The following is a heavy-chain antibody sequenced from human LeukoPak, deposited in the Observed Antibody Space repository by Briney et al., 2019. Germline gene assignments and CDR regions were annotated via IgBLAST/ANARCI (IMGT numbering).Heavy chain of an antibody. CDR3: ARDRPRTKDSSGYYPYYFDY. D-gene: IGHD3-22*01. J-gene: IGHJ4*02. V-gene: IGHV1-69*05. CDR2: AIPMFGPA. Sequence: SVKVSCKAPGGTFNSYGISWVRQAPGQGLEWMGGAIPMFGPAKYAQKFQGRVTITTDESTSTAYMELSSLRSEDTAVYYCARDRPRTKDSSGYYPYYFDYWGQGTLVTVSS. CDR1: GGTFNSYG.